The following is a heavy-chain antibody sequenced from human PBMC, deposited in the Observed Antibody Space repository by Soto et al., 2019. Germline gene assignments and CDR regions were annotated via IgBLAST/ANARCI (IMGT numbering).Heavy chain of an antibody. CDR1: GGSFSGYY. J-gene: IGHJ4*02. CDR2: IYYSGST. D-gene: IGHD2-15*01. Sequence: ASETLSLTCAVYGGSFSGYYWSWIRQHPGKGLEWIGYIYYSGSTYYNPSLESRVTISVDTSKNQFSLRLSSVTAADTAIFYCASFYCSGGTCYFAYWGQGTLVTVSS. CDR3: ASFYCSGGTCYFAY. V-gene: IGHV4-34*09.